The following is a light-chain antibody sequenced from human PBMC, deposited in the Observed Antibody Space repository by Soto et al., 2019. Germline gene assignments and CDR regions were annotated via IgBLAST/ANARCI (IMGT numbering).Light chain of an antibody. V-gene: IGKV1-9*01. J-gene: IGKJ4*01. Sequence: DIQLTQSPSFLSASIGDRVTITCRASQDFSNFLAWYQQKPGRAPKLLMYDASTLQSGVPSRFSGSGSGTEFTLTISSLQPEDFATYYCQQLYSIPLTFGGGTKVEIK. CDR3: QQLYSIPLT. CDR2: DAS. CDR1: QDFSNF.